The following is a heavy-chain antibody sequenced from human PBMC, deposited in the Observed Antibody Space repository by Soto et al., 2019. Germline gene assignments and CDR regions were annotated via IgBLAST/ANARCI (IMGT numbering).Heavy chain of an antibody. Sequence: PGESLKISCQGSGYSFTSYWISRVRQMPGKGLEWMGRIDPSDFDSDYSPSFQGRVTISIDRSISTAYLQWSSLKASDTAMYYCARSFGASDYFDSWGQGTLVTVSS. J-gene: IGHJ4*02. CDR2: IDPSDFDS. CDR3: ARSFGASDYFDS. V-gene: IGHV5-10-1*01. D-gene: IGHD3-10*01. CDR1: GYSFTSYW.